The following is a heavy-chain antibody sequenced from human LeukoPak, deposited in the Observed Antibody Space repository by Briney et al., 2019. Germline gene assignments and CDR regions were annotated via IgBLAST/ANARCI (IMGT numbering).Heavy chain of an antibody. V-gene: IGHV3-64*01. CDR3: AKEPGYSSSWYSLY. J-gene: IGHJ4*02. CDR1: GFTFRSYA. CDR2: ISYNGGST. D-gene: IGHD6-13*01. Sequence: PGGSLRLSCAASGFTFRSYAMHWVRQAPGKGLEYVSGISYNGGSTYYANSVKGRFTISRDNSKNTLYLQMGSLRAEDTAVYYCAKEPGYSSSWYSLYWGQGTLVTVSS.